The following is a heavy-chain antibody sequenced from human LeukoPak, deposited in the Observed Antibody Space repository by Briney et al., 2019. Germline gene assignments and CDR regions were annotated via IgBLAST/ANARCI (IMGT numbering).Heavy chain of an antibody. CDR1: GFTYNNNW. Sequence: GGSLRLSCATSGFTYNNNWMSWVRQAPGKGLEWVANINEDGSEKNYVDSVKGRFTISRDSAKKSVSLQVNSLRVEDTALYYCARGRGWFDPWGQGTLVTVSS. V-gene: IGHV3-7*03. CDR2: INEDGSEK. J-gene: IGHJ5*02. CDR3: ARGRGWFDP.